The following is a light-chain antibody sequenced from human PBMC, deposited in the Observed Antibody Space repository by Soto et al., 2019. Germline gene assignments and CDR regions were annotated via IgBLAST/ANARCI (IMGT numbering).Light chain of an antibody. CDR3: QQYSDSPLT. V-gene: IGKV3-20*01. J-gene: IGKJ4*01. CDR1: QSVSSNY. Sequence: EIVMTQSPATLSVSPGEIVTLSFSASQSVSSNYLAWYQQKPGQAPRLLIYGASSRATGVPDRFSGSGSGTDFTLTISRLEPEDFAVYYCQQYSDSPLTFGGGTKVDIK. CDR2: GAS.